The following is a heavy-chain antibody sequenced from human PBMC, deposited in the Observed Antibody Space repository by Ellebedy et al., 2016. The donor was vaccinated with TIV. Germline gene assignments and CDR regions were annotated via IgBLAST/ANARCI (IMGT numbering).Heavy chain of an antibody. Sequence: GGSLRLSCAASGFTFSSYSMNWVRQAPGKGLEWVSYLSSSSSTIYYADSVKGRFTISRDNAKNSLYLLMNSLTNEDTAVYYCARGLTMYYFDYWGRGTLVTVSS. V-gene: IGHV3-48*02. J-gene: IGHJ4*02. CDR3: ARGLTMYYFDY. CDR2: LSSSSSTI. CDR1: GFTFSSYS. D-gene: IGHD3-10*02.